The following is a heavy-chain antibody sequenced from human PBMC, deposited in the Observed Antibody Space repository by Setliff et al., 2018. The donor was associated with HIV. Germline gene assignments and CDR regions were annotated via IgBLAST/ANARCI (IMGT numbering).Heavy chain of an antibody. CDR1: GYTFSTYA. Sequence: ASVKVSCKASGYTFSTYAMHWVRQAPGQRLEWMGWINLNSGGTNYAQKFQGWVTMTRDTSIITAYMQLDRLGSDDTAVYYCARGPRGYDSSYYFDYWGQGTLVTVS. J-gene: IGHJ4*02. D-gene: IGHD3-22*01. CDR2: INLNSGGT. CDR3: ARGPRGYDSSYYFDY. V-gene: IGHV1-2*04.